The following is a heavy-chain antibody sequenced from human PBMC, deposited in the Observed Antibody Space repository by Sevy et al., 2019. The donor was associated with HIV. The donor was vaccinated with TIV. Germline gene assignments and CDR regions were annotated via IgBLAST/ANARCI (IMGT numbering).Heavy chain of an antibody. Sequence: GGSLRLSCAASGFTPSTYGMHWVRQAPGKGLEWVAVIGYDGSNKYYADSVKGRFTSSRDNSKNTLFLQMDSLRDEDTAVYYCARDPRMYGDYLLAYFDSWGQGTLVTVSS. D-gene: IGHD2-8*01. J-gene: IGHJ4*02. CDR3: ARDPRMYGDYLLAYFDS. CDR2: IGYDGSNK. CDR1: GFTPSTYG. V-gene: IGHV3-33*01.